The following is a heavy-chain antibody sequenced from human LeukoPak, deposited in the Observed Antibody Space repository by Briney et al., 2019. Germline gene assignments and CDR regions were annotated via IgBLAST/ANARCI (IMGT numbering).Heavy chain of an antibody. Sequence: GGSLRLSCAASGFTFSSYSMHWVRQAPGKGLEWVAVISYDGINKYYADSVKGRFTVSRDNSKNTPYLQMNSLRAEDTAVYYCARVQRIAMVRGVVVIYGMDVWGQGTTVTVSS. V-gene: IGHV3-30*04. D-gene: IGHD3-10*01. CDR2: ISYDGINK. J-gene: IGHJ6*02. CDR1: GFTFSSYS. CDR3: ARVQRIAMVRGVVVIYGMDV.